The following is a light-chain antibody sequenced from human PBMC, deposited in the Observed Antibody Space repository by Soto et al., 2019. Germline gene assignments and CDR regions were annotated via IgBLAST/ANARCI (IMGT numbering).Light chain of an antibody. CDR1: SRDVGGYNY. CDR2: DVS. V-gene: IGLV2-14*01. J-gene: IGLJ1*01. CDR3: SSYTSSSTL. Sequence: QSVLTQPASVSGSPGQSVPISCPGTSRDVGGYNYVSWYQQHPGKAPKLMIYDVSNRPSGVSNRFSGSKSGNTASLTISGLQAEDEADYYCSSYTSSSTLFGTGTKVTVL.